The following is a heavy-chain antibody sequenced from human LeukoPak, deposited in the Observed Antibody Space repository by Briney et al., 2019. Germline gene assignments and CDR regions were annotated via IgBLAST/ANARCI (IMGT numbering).Heavy chain of an antibody. Sequence: SETLSLTCTASGGSISNYYWSWIRQPPGKGLEWIGYIYSSENTKYNPSLKSRVTILDDTSNNQFSLSLSSVTAADTAVYYCARAITGTTAGSYYYYYMDVWGKGTTVTVSS. V-gene: IGHV4-59*12. CDR3: ARAITGTTAGSYYYYYMDV. CDR2: IYSSENT. J-gene: IGHJ6*03. D-gene: IGHD1-7*01. CDR1: GGSISNYY.